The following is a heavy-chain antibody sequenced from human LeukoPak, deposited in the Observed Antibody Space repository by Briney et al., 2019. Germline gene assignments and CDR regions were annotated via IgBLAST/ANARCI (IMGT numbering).Heavy chain of an antibody. V-gene: IGHV4-61*01. D-gene: IGHD1-1*01. CDR3: ARSPWNDRRYYFDY. CDR2: IYYSGST. CDR1: GYSISSGYY. J-gene: IGHJ4*02. Sequence: SETLSLTCTVSGYSISSGYYWSWIRQPPGKGLEWIGYIYYSGSTNYNPSLKSRVTISVDTSKNQFSLKLSSVTAADTAVYYCARSPWNDRRYYFDYWGQGTLVTVSS.